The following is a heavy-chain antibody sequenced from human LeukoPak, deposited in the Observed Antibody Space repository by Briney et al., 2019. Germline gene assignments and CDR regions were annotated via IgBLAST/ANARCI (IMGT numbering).Heavy chain of an antibody. CDR3: ARLRSDGFDI. V-gene: IGHV4-39*01. D-gene: IGHD1-26*01. Sequence: SETLSLTCTVSGGSISSSSYYWAWIRQSPGKGLEWIGSVYYGVSTSYNPSLKSRVTISVDMSKSQFSLKLSSVTAADTAVYYCARLRSDGFDIRGQGTMVTVSS. CDR1: GGSISSSSYY. J-gene: IGHJ3*02. CDR2: VYYGVST.